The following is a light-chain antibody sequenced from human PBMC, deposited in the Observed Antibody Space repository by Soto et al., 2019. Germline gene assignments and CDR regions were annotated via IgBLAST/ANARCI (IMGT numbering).Light chain of an antibody. V-gene: IGKV3-15*01. J-gene: IGKJ1*01. CDR2: DAS. Sequence: EILITQSPATLSVSPGERATLSCRASQSVSSNLAWYQQKPGQAPRLLIYDASTRATGIPARLSGGGPGTEFTLTISSLQSEDFAVYYCQQYNNWWTFGQGTKVDIK. CDR1: QSVSSN. CDR3: QQYNNWWT.